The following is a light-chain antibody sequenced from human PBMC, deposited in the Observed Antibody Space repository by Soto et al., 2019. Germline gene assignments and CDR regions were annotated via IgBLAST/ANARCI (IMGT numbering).Light chain of an antibody. J-gene: IGKJ2*01. CDR1: QSVSSSY. CDR2: GAS. CDR3: QQYGSSPPRYT. Sequence: EIVLTQSLGILSLSPGERAIISCRASQSVSSSYLAWYQQKPGQAPRLLIYGASSRATGIPDRFSGSGSGTDFTFTISRLEPEDFAVYYCQQYGSSPPRYTFGQGTKLEIK. V-gene: IGKV3-20*01.